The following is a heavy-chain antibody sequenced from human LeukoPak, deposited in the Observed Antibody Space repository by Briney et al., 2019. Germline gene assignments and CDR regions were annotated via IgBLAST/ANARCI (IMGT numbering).Heavy chain of an antibody. Sequence: SETLSLTCAVYGGSFSGYYWSWIRQPPGKGLEWIGEINHSGSTNYNPSLKSRVTISVDTSKNQFSLKLSSVTAADTAVYYCARPKYYYGSGSYDYWGQGTLVTVSS. CDR2: INHSGST. J-gene: IGHJ4*02. CDR3: ARPKYYYGSGSYDY. D-gene: IGHD3-10*01. V-gene: IGHV4-34*01. CDR1: GGSFSGYY.